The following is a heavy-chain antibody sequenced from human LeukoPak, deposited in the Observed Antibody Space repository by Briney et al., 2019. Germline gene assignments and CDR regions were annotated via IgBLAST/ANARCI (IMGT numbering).Heavy chain of an antibody. CDR2: IWYDGSNK. CDR1: GFTFSSYG. D-gene: IGHD6-19*01. Sequence: QHWGSLRLSCAASGFTFSSYGMHWVPQAPGKGLEWVAVIWYDGSNKYYADSVKGRFTISRDNSKNTLYLQMNSLRAEDTAVYYCARGHSSGWYIGIWGQGTMVTVSS. J-gene: IGHJ3*02. CDR3: ARGHSSGWYIGI. V-gene: IGHV3-33*01.